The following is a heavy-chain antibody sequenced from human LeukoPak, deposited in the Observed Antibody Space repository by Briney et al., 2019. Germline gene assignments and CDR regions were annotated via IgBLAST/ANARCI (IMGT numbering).Heavy chain of an antibody. CDR1: GFTFSSYS. D-gene: IGHD1-26*01. CDR2: ISSSSKTI. J-gene: IGHJ3*02. V-gene: IGHV3-48*04. CDR3: ARGMGATDAFDI. Sequence: GGSLRLSCAASGFTFSSYSMNWVRQAPGKGLEWVSYISSSSKTIYYADSVKGRFTISRDNAKNSLYLQMNSLRAEDTALYYCARGMGATDAFDIWGQGTMVTVSS.